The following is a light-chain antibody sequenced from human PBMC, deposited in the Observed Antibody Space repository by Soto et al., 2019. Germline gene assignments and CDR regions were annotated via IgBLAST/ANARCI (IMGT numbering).Light chain of an antibody. J-gene: IGLJ1*01. V-gene: IGLV1-40*01. CDR2: GNS. CDR3: QSYDSSLRYV. Sequence: QSVLTQPPSVSGAPGQRVTISCTGSRTNIGAGYDVHWYQHLPGTTPKLLIYGNSNRPSGVPDRFSGSKSGTSASLAITGLQAEDEAEYYCQSYDSSLRYVFGTGTKLTVL. CDR1: RTNIGAGYD.